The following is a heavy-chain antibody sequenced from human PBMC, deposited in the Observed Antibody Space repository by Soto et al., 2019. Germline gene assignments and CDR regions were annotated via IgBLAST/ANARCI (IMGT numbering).Heavy chain of an antibody. V-gene: IGHV1-69*13. CDR2: IIPIFGTA. CDR3: ARPYGSGSQPYYYYGMDV. D-gene: IGHD3-10*01. CDR1: GGTFSSYA. J-gene: IGHJ6*02. Sequence: GASVKVSCKASGGTFSSYAISWVRQAPGQGLEWMGGIIPIFGTANYAQKFQGRVTITADESTSTAYMELSSLRSEDTAVYYCARPYGSGSQPYYYYGMDVWGQGTTVTVSS.